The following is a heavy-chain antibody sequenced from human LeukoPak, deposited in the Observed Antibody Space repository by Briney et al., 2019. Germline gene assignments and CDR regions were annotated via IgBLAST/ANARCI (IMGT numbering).Heavy chain of an antibody. CDR1: GGSISSGGYS. CDR3: ARRVGYSSSWRFDP. V-gene: IGHV4-30-2*01. J-gene: IGHJ5*02. CDR2: IYHSGST. Sequence: SETLPLTCAVTGGSISSGGYSWSWIRQPPGKGLEWIGYIYHSGSTYYNPSLKSRVTISVDRSKNQFSLKLSSVTAADTAVYYCARRVGYSSSWRFDPWGQGNLVTVSS. D-gene: IGHD6-13*01.